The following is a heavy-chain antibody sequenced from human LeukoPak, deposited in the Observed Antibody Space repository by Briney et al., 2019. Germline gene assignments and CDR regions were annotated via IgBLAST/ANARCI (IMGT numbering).Heavy chain of an antibody. CDR3: AREIFNGFDI. V-gene: IGHV3-30-3*01. CDR2: ISYDGSNK. J-gene: IGHJ3*02. Sequence: GGSLRLSCAGSGFTFRSCAMHWVRQAPGKGLEWVAVISYDGSNKDYADSVKGRFTISRDNSKNTLFLQMNSLRAEDTAVYYCAREIFNGFDIWGQGTMVTVSS. CDR1: GFTFRSCA.